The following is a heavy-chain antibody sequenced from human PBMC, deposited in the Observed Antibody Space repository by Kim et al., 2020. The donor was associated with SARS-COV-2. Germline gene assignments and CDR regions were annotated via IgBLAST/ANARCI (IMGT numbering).Heavy chain of an antibody. Sequence: SETLSLTCAVYGGSFSGYYWSWIRQPPGKGLEWIGEINHSGSTNYNPSLKSRVTISVDTSKNQFSLKLSSVTAADTAVYYCARARGYSYGYFDTRGGARGSSLDPWGQGTLVTVSS. J-gene: IGHJ5*02. D-gene: IGHD5-18*01. CDR1: GGSFSGYY. CDR2: INHSGST. V-gene: IGHV4-34*01. CDR3: ARARGYSYGYFDTRGGARGSSLDP.